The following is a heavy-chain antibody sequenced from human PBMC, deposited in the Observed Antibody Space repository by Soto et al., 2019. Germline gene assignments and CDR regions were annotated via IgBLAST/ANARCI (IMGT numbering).Heavy chain of an antibody. J-gene: IGHJ1*01. V-gene: IGHV4-34*01. CDR2: INHSGST. CDR1: GGAFSGYH. D-gene: IGHD5-12*01. CDR3: ARGPRRLQLQYFQH. Sequence: SETLSVTCTVYGGAFSGYHWNWVRQPPGKGLEWIGEINHSGSTDYNPSLRSRVTMSLDTSKNHFSLKLSSVTAADTAVYYCARGPRRLQLQYFQHWGQGTLVTVSS.